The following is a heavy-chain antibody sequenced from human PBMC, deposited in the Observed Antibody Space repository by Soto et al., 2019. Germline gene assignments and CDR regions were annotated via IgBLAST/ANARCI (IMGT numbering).Heavy chain of an antibody. CDR3: ASVEGGSKYGGNWFDP. CDR1: GYTITSYG. V-gene: IGHV1-18*01. D-gene: IGHD4-17*01. CDR2: ISAYNGNT. Sequence: ASVKVSCKASGYTITSYGISWVRQAPGQGLEWMGWISAYNGNTNYAQKLQGRVTMTTDTSTSTAYMELRSLRSDDTAVYYCASVEGGSKYGGNWFDPWGQGTLVTVSS. J-gene: IGHJ5*02.